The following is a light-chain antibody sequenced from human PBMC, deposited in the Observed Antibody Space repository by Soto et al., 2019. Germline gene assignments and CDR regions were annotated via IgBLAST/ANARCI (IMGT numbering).Light chain of an antibody. Sequence: HSVLTQPPSVSGAPGQKVTISCTGSSPNIGAGYDVHWYQQLPGTAPKLLIYGNSNRPSGVPDRFSGSKSGTSASLAITGLQAEDEADYYCQSYDSSLSVFGTGTKVTV. CDR1: SPNIGAGYD. CDR2: GNS. V-gene: IGLV1-40*01. J-gene: IGLJ1*01. CDR3: QSYDSSLSV.